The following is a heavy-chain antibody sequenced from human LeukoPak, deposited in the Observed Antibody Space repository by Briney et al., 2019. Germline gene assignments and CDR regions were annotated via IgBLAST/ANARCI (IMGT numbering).Heavy chain of an antibody. CDR1: GGTFSSYA. CDR3: ARATWYGGNPSGAFDI. J-gene: IGHJ3*02. V-gene: IGHV1-46*01. Sequence: VASVKASCKASGGTFSSYAISWVRQAPGQGLEWMGITNPSGGSTSYAQKFQGRVTMTRDTSTSTVYMELNSLRSEDMAVYYCARATWYGGNPSGAFDIWGQGTMVTVSS. D-gene: IGHD4/OR15-4a*01. CDR2: TNPSGGST.